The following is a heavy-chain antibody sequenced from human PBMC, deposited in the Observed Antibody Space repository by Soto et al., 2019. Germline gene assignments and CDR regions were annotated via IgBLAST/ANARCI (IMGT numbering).Heavy chain of an antibody. CDR2: ISYDGSNK. V-gene: IGHV3-30*18. CDR3: AKGPAIVLVPAAMNYYYGMDV. D-gene: IGHD2-2*01. J-gene: IGHJ6*02. Sequence: GGSLRLSCAAFGLTFSNYGMHWVRQAPGKGLEWAAVISYDGSNKYYADSVTGRFTISRDNSKNTLYLQMNSLRAEDTAVYYCAKGPAIVLVPAAMNYYYGMDVWGQGTTVTVSS. CDR1: GLTFSNYG.